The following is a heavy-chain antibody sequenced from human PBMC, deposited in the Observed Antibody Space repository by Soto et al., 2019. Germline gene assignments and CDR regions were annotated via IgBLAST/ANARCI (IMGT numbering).Heavy chain of an antibody. D-gene: IGHD6-19*01. CDR2: ILYDGSNK. CDR3: AKGGTRGSSGWYDY. V-gene: IGHV3-30*18. J-gene: IGHJ4*02. Sequence: QVQLVESGGGVVQPGRSLRLSCAASGFTFSSYGMHWVRQAPGKGLEWVAVILYDGSNKYYADSVKGRFTISRDNSKNTLYLQMNSLRAEDTAVYYCAKGGTRGSSGWYDYWGQGTLVTVSS. CDR1: GFTFSSYG.